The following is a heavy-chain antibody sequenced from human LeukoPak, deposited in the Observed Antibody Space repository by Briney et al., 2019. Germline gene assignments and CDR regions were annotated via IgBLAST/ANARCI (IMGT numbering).Heavy chain of an antibody. J-gene: IGHJ4*02. CDR2: INQGGGDT. V-gene: IGHV3-7*01. CDR3: ARLLGDRTIYDY. D-gene: IGHD2-21*01. CDR1: GDSLTSHF. Sequence: PSETLSLTCNVSGDSLTSHFWSWIRQAPGKGLEWVASINQGGGDTYYVESVKGRFTISRDNAMNSFFLQMNNLRVEDTAVYYCARLLGDRTIYDYWGQGTLVTVSS.